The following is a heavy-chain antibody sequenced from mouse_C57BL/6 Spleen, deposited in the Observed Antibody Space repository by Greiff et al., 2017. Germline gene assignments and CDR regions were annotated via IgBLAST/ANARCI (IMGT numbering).Heavy chain of an antibody. CDR1: GFNIKDDY. D-gene: IGHD1-1*02. J-gene: IGHJ1*03. CDR2: IDPENGDT. V-gene: IGHV14-4*01. Sequence: VQLKESGAELVRPGASVKLSCTASGFNIKDDYMHWVKQRPEQGLEWIGWIDPENGDTEYASKFQGKATITADTSSNTAYLQLSSLTSGDTAVYYCSTGDWYFDVWGTGTAVTVSS. CDR3: STGDWYFDV.